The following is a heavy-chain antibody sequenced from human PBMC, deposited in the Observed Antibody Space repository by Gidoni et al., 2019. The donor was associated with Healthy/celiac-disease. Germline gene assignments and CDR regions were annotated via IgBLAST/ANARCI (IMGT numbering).Heavy chain of an antibody. D-gene: IGHD5-18*01. V-gene: IGHV4-39*07. Sequence: QLPLQESGPGLVKPSETLSLTCTVSGGSIRSSSYYWGWIRQPPGKGLEWIGSSYYSGSTYYNPSLKSRVTISVDTSKNQFSLKLSSVTAADTAVYYCARTSYSYGYGVDYWGQGTLVTVSS. CDR2: SYYSGST. CDR3: ARTSYSYGYGVDY. CDR1: GGSIRSSSYY. J-gene: IGHJ4*02.